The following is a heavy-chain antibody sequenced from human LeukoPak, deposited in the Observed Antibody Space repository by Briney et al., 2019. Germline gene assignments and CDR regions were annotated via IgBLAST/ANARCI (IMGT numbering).Heavy chain of an antibody. CDR3: AKGLEQQLVPGFDY. D-gene: IGHD6-13*01. J-gene: IGHJ4*02. CDR1: GFTFDDYA. CDR2: ISWNSGSI. Sequence: GGSLRLSCAASGFTFDDYAMHWVRHAPGKGLEWVSGISWNSGSIGYADSVKGRFTISRDNAKNSLYLQMNSLRAEDMALYYCAKGLEQQLVPGFDYWGQGTLVTVSS. V-gene: IGHV3-9*03.